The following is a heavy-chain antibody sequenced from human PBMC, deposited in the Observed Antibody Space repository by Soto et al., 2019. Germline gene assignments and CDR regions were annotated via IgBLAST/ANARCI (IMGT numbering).Heavy chain of an antibody. V-gene: IGHV1-69*12. CDR3: ASVSSSWYKDYFDY. Sequence: QGKLVQSGAEVKKPGSSVKVSCKASGDTFRNYAISWVRQAPGQGLEWMGRIIPIFGTTNYAQRFQGRVTITADDSTSTAYMELRSLRSEDPAVYECASVSSSWYKDYFDYWGQGTLFTVSS. J-gene: IGHJ4*02. CDR2: IIPIFGTT. D-gene: IGHD6-13*01. CDR1: GDTFRNYA.